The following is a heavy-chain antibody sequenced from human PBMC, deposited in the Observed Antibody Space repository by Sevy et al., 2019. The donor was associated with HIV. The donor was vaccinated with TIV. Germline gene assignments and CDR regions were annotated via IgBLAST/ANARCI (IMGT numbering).Heavy chain of an antibody. CDR2: IYPGDSDT. CDR1: GYSFTSYW. CDR3: ARQAASYYDSSGYFRAFDI. D-gene: IGHD3-22*01. V-gene: IGHV5-51*01. J-gene: IGHJ3*02. Sequence: GESLKISCKGSGYSFTSYWIGWVRQMPGKGLEWTGIIYPGDSDTRYSPSFQGQVTISADKSISTAYLQWSSLKASDTAMYYCARQAASYYDSSGYFRAFDIWGQGTMVTVSS.